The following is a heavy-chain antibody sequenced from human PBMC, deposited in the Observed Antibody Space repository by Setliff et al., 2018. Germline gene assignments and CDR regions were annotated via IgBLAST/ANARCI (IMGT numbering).Heavy chain of an antibody. CDR1: GGSIGPHY. J-gene: IGHJ6*03. CDR2: IFYSDTA. Sequence: KSSETLSLTCTVSGGSIGPHYWSWIRQAPGKGLEWIGHIFYSDTAKYNPSLESRAAISVDSSKNQFSLKLRSVTAADTAVYYCARGRSTVIRGVTSFFYYYMDVWGGGTTVTVSS. D-gene: IGHD3-10*01. CDR3: ARGRSTVIRGVTSFFYYYMDV. V-gene: IGHV4-59*11.